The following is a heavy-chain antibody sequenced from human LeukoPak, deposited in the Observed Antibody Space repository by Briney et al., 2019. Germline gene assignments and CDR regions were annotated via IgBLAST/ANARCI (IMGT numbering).Heavy chain of an antibody. D-gene: IGHD3-3*02. Sequence: GGSLRLSCGASGFTFSTYAMHWVRQAPGKGLECVSVISYDGTKKEYADSVKGRFTISRDNSNDTLYLQMNSLRPEDTALYYCARVNTIFGVDIVSLGAEFEFWGQGTLVTVSS. J-gene: IGHJ4*02. V-gene: IGHV3-30*03. CDR3: ARVNTIFGVDIVSLGAEFEF. CDR1: GFTFSTYA. CDR2: ISYDGTKK.